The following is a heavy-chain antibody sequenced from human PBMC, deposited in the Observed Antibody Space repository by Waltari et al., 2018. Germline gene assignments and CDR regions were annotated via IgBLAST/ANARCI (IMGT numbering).Heavy chain of an antibody. V-gene: IGHV1-8*03. D-gene: IGHD6-13*01. CDR3: ARDEGAAAPGFQH. J-gene: IGHJ1*01. Sequence: QVPLVQSGAEVKKPGASVKVSCKASGYTFTSYDINWVRQATGQGLAWMGWMNPHGGNTGDAQKFQGRVTITRNTSISTAYMELSSLRSEDTAVYYCARDEGAAAPGFQHWGQGTLVTVSS. CDR1: GYTFTSYD. CDR2: MNPHGGNT.